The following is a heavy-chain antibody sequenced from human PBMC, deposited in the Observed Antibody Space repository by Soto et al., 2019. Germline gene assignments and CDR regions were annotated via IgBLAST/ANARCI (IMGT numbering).Heavy chain of an antibody. CDR1: GYTFTNYG. Sequence: QVQLVQSGAEVKKPGASVKVSCKASGYTFTNYGISWVRQAPGQGLEWMGWISAYNGNTDYAQKLQGRVTMTTDTARRTDYMELRSLRSDDTAVYYCARVGAYCVSTSCHDYWGQGTLVTVSS. CDR3: ARVGAYCVSTSCHDY. V-gene: IGHV1-18*01. D-gene: IGHD2-2*01. CDR2: ISAYNGNT. J-gene: IGHJ4*02.